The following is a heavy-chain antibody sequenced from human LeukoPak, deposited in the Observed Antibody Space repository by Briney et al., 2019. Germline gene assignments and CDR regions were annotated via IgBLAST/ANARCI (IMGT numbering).Heavy chain of an antibody. D-gene: IGHD2-8*02. CDR3: ARERAMGWWY. CDR1: GDSIGSVGYY. V-gene: IGHV4-30-2*06. CDR2: IYHSGNS. J-gene: IGHJ4*02. Sequence: PSETLSLTCSVSGDSIGSVGYYWSWIRQSPGKGLEWIGYIYHSGNSYYNPSLKSRLTISVDKPKNQFSLKLSSVSAADTAVYYCARERAMGWWYWGQGTLVTVSS.